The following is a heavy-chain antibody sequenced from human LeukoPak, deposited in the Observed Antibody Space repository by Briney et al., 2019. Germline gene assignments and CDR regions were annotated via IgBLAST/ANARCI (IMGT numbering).Heavy chain of an antibody. CDR1: GDSISNFY. CDR3: ARKSLRQNYFDY. Sequence: LETLSLTCTVSGDSISNFYWNWIRQPAEKGLEWIGRIHTSETTNYNPSLKSRVTMSVDTSKNQFSLKLNSVTAADTAVYHCARKSLRQNYFDYWGQGILVTVSS. CDR2: IHTSETT. D-gene: IGHD5/OR15-5a*01. J-gene: IGHJ4*02. V-gene: IGHV4-4*07.